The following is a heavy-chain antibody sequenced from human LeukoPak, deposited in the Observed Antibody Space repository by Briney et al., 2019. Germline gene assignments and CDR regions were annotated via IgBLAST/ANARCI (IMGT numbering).Heavy chain of an antibody. CDR2: INPNSGGT. CDR1: GYTFTGYY. Sequence: ASVKVSCKASGYTFTGYYMHWVRQAPGQGLEWMGWINPNSGGTNYAQKFQGRVTMTRDTSISTAYMELSRLRSDDTAVYYCARAVRGGSSRPVDYWGQGTLVTVSS. V-gene: IGHV1-2*02. J-gene: IGHJ4*02. D-gene: IGHD3-16*01. CDR3: ARAVRGGSSRPVDY.